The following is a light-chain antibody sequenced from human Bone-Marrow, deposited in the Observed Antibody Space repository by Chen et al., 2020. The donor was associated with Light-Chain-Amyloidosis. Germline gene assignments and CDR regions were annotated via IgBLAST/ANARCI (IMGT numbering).Light chain of an antibody. J-gene: IGLJ2*01. CDR3: QSADSSGTYEVI. Sequence: SYELTQPPSASLSPGQTARLTCSGDDLPTKYAYWYQQKPGQASVLVIHRDTRRPSGISERCSGSSSGRTATLTISGVQAEDEADDHCQSADSSGTYEVIFGGGTKLTVL. CDR2: RDT. CDR1: DLPTKY. V-gene: IGLV3-25*03.